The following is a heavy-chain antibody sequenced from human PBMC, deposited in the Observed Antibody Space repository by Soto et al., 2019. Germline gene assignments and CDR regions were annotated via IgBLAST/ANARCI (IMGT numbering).Heavy chain of an antibody. CDR1: GFTFSNAW. CDR2: IKSKSDGGTT. Sequence: PGGSLRLSCAASGFTFSNAWMNWVRQAPGKGLEWVGRIKSKSDGGTTDFAAPVKGRFAISRDDSKSIAHMEMNSLKIEDTAVYYCSTDSYTDLPVVLLDNWGHGILVIVSS. CDR3: STDSYTDLPVVLLDN. V-gene: IGHV3-15*07. J-gene: IGHJ4*01. D-gene: IGHD2-2*01.